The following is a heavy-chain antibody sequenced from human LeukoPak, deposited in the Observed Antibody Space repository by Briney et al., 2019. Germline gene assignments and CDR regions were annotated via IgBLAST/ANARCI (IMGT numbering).Heavy chain of an antibody. CDR2: IYYSGST. CDR1: GGSISSYY. V-gene: IGHV4-59*01. Sequence: SETLSLTCTVSGGSISSYYWSWIRQPPGKGLEWIGYIYYSGSTNYNPSLKSRVTISVDTSKNQFSLKLSSVTAADTAVYYCASASSDVDTAMVNAFDIWGQGTMVTVSS. J-gene: IGHJ3*02. CDR3: ASASSDVDTAMVNAFDI. D-gene: IGHD5-18*01.